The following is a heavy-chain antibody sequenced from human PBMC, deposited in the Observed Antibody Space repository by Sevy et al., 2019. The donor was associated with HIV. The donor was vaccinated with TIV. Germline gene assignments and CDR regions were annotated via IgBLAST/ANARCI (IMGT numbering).Heavy chain of an antibody. CDR3: ARGGDFNDRSAKRDFDY. CDR2: IWNDGSNK. V-gene: IGHV3-33*01. CDR1: GFTFSNYG. J-gene: IGHJ4*02. D-gene: IGHD3-22*01. Sequence: GGSLRLSCAASGFTFSNYGMHWVRQAPGKGPEWVAVIWNDGSNKYYADSVKGRFTISRDNSKNTLYLQMNSLRVEDAAVYFCARGGDFNDRSAKRDFDYWGQGTLVTVSS.